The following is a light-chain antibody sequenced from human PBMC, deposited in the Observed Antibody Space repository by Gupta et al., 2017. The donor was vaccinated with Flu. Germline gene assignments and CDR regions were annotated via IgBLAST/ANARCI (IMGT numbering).Light chain of an antibody. V-gene: IGKV1-39*01. CDR2: AAS. Sequence: DIQMTPSPSSLSAPVGDRVTITCRASQSSSIYLNWYQQKPGKAPKLLIYAASSLQSGVPSRFSGSGSGTDFTLTISSLQPEDFATYYCQQCYSTWWTFGQGTKVEIK. CDR1: QSSSIY. CDR3: QQCYSTWWT. J-gene: IGKJ1*01.